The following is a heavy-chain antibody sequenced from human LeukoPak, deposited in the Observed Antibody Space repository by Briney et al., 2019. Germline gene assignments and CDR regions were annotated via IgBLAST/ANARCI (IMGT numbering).Heavy chain of an antibody. D-gene: IGHD5-18*01. CDR3: ARDVRYSYGFD. J-gene: IGHJ4*02. CDR1: GFTFSNYW. V-gene: IGHV3-53*01. Sequence: GGSLRLSCAGSGFTFSNYWMTWVRQAPGKGLEWVSGIYSGGSTYYADSVKGRFTISRDNSKNALYLQMNSLRAEDTAVYYCARDVRYSYGFDWGQGTLVTVSS. CDR2: IYSGGST.